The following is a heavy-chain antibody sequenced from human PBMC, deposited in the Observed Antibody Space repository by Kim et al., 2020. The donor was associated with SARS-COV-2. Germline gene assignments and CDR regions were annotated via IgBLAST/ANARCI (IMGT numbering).Heavy chain of an antibody. CDR3: AREGPAHYYDSSGYFDY. CDR2: ISYDGSNK. J-gene: IGHJ4*01. CDR1: GFTFSSYA. D-gene: IGHD3-22*01. Sequence: GGSLRLSCAASGFTFSSYAMHWVRQAPGKGLEWVAVISYDGSNKYYADSVKGRFTISRDNSKNTLYLQMNSLRAEDTAVYYCAREGPAHYYDSSGYFDY. V-gene: IGHV3-30-3*01.